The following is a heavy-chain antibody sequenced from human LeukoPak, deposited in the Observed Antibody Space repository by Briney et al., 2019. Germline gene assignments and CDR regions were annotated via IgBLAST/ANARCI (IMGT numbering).Heavy chain of an antibody. V-gene: IGHV3-9*01. CDR3: AKEDRRGRRFDY. CDR2: ISWNSGSI. Sequence: GGSLRLSCAASGFTFDDYAMHWVRQAPGKGLEWVSGISWNSGSIGYADSVKGRFTISRDNAKNSLYLQMNSLRAEDTALYYCAKEDRRGRRFDYWGQGTLSPSPQ. J-gene: IGHJ4*02. CDR1: GFTFDDYA. D-gene: IGHD3-16*01.